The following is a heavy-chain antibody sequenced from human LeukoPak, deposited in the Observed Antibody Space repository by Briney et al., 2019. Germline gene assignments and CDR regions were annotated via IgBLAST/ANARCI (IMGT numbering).Heavy chain of an antibody. CDR2: IYHSGST. CDR1: GYSISSGYY. J-gene: IGHJ4*02. V-gene: IGHV4-38-2*02. Sequence: PSETLSLTCAVSGYSISSGYYWGWIRQPPGKGLEWIGSIYHSGSTYYNPSLKSRVTISVDTSKNQFSLKLSSVTAADTAVYYCAKDLVTGTNLLWGQGTLVTVSS. D-gene: IGHD1-7*01. CDR3: AKDLVTGTNLL.